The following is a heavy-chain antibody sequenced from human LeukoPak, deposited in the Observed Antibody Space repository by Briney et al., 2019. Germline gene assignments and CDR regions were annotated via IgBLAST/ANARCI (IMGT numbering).Heavy chain of an antibody. CDR2: INHSGNT. J-gene: IGHJ4*02. CDR1: GGSISSSSYY. D-gene: IGHD4-17*01. Sequence: SETLSLTCTVSGGSISSSSYYWSWIRQPPGKGLEWIGEINHSGNTNYNPSLKSRVTISVDTSKNQFSLNLNSVTAADTAVYYCARQDYGEVNWGQGTLVTVSS. CDR3: ARQDYGEVN. V-gene: IGHV4-39*07.